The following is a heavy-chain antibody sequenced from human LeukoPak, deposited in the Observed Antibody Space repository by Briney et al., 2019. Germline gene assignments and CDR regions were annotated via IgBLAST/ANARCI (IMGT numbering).Heavy chain of an antibody. CDR3: ARAGYGSGSYDY. V-gene: IGHV4-59*01. CDR1: GGSISGYY. J-gene: IGHJ4*02. CDR2: IYYSGST. D-gene: IGHD3-10*01. Sequence: SETLSLTCTVSGGSISGYYWSWIRQSPGKGLESIGYIYYSGSTNYNPSLKSRVTISVDTSKSQFSLKLSSVTAADTAVYYCARAGYGSGSYDYWGQGTLVTVSS.